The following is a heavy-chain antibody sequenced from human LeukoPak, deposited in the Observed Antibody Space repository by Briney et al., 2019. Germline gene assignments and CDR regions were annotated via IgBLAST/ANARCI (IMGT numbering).Heavy chain of an antibody. CDR2: ISSSSSYI. V-gene: IGHV3-21*01. CDR3: AREDYGDYGWFDP. Sequence: GGSLRLSCAASGFTFSSYSMNWVRQAPGKGLEWVSSISSSSSYIYYADSVKGRFTISRDNAKNSLYLQMNSLRAEDTAVYYCAREDYGDYGWFDPWGQGTLVTVS. D-gene: IGHD4-17*01. CDR1: GFTFSSYS. J-gene: IGHJ5*01.